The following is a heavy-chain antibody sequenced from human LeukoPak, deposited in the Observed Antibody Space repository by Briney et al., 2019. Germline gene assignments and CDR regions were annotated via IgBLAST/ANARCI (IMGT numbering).Heavy chain of an antibody. Sequence: GGSLRLSCAASGFTFSSYAMSWVRQAPGKGLEWVSAISGSGGSTYYADSVKGRFTISRDNSKNTLYLQMNSLRAEDTAVYYCAKSEYYYDSSGYYYFDYWGQGTLVTVSS. CDR2: ISGSGGST. CDR3: AKSEYYYDSSGYYYFDY. D-gene: IGHD3-22*01. V-gene: IGHV3-23*01. J-gene: IGHJ4*02. CDR1: GFTFSSYA.